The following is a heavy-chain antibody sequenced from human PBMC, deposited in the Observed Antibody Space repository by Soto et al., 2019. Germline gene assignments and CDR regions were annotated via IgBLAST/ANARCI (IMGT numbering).Heavy chain of an antibody. CDR1: GFTFSSYG. CDR3: ARADILTGYYPGLFDY. V-gene: IGHV3-33*01. CDR2: IWYDGSNK. J-gene: IGHJ4*02. Sequence: QVQLVESGGGVVQPGRSLRLSCAASGFTFSSYGMHWVRQAPGKGLEWVAVIWYDGSNKYYADSVKGRFTISRDNSKNTLYLQMKSLRAEDTAVYYCARADILTGYYPGLFDYWGQGTLVTVSS. D-gene: IGHD3-9*01.